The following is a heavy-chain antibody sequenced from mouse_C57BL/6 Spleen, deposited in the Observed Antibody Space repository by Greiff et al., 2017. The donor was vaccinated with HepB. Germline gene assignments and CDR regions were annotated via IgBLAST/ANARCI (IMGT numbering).Heavy chain of an antibody. Sequence: QVQLQQPGAELVKPGASVKLCCKASGYTFTSYWMQWVKQRPGQGLEWIGEIDPSDSYTNYNQKFKGKATLTVDTSSSTAYMQLSSLTSEDSAVYYCARWDYGSSPWFAYWGQGTLVTVSA. CDR3: ARWDYGSSPWFAY. CDR1: GYTFTSYW. J-gene: IGHJ3*01. V-gene: IGHV1-50*01. CDR2: IDPSDSYT. D-gene: IGHD1-1*01.